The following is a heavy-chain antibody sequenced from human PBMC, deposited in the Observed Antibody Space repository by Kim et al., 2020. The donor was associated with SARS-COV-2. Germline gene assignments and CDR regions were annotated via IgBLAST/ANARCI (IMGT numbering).Heavy chain of an antibody. V-gene: IGHV1-69*13. CDR2: IIPIFGTA. D-gene: IGHD3-10*01. CDR3: ARVGWFRELLNPYYYYMDV. Sequence: SVKVSCKASGGTFSSYAISWVRQAPGQGLEWMGGIIPIFGTANYAQKFQGRVTITADESTSTAYMELSSLRSEDTAVYYCARVGWFRELLNPYYYYMDVWGKGTTVTVSS. CDR1: GGTFSSYA. J-gene: IGHJ6*03.